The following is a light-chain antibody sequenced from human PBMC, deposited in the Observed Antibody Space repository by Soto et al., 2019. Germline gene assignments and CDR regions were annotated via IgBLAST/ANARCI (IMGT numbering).Light chain of an antibody. V-gene: IGKV1-39*01. CDR1: QTVSTY. CDR2: ATS. CDR3: QQHGQWPIT. J-gene: IGKJ5*01. Sequence: DTQMTQSPSSLSASVGDRISISCRASQTVSTYLNWYQQKPGKAPTLLISATSTLQSGVPSRFSGSGSGTDFTLTISSLQPEDFATYYCQQHGQWPITFGQGTRLEIK.